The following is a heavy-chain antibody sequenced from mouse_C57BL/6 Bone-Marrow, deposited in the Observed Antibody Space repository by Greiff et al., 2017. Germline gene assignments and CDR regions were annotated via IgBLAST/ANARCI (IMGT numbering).Heavy chain of an antibody. J-gene: IGHJ4*01. D-gene: IGHD3-1*01. Sequence: QVQLQQPGAELVKPGASVKLSCKASGYTFTSYWMHWVKQRPGQGLEWIGMIHPNSGSTNYNEKFKGKATLTVDKSSSTAYMQLSSLTSEDSAVYYCARGLILYYYAMDYWGQGTSVTVSS. CDR1: GYTFTSYW. CDR2: IHPNSGST. V-gene: IGHV1-64*01. CDR3: ARGLILYYYAMDY.